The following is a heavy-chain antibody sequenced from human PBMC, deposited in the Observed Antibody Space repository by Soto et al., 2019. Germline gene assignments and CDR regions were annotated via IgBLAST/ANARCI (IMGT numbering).Heavy chain of an antibody. CDR2: IYYSGST. CDR1: GGSISSYY. D-gene: IGHD4-4*01. CDR3: ARHLSSSDYTFDY. J-gene: IGHJ4*02. V-gene: IGHV4-59*08. Sequence: QVQLQESGPGLVKPSETLSLTCTVSGGSISSYYWSWIRQPPGKGLEWIGYIYYSGSTNYNPSLKSRVTISVDTSKNQFSLKLSSVTAADTAVYYCARHLSSSDYTFDYWGQGTLVTVSS.